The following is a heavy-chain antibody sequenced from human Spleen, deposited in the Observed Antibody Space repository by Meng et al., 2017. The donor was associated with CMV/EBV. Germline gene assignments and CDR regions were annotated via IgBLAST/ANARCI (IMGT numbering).Heavy chain of an antibody. Sequence: SSLWTWVRQVAGKGLERIGEIYHSGSTNYNQSLKSRVTISVDKFKNQFSLKLGSVTAADTAVYYCARIERRRILKYCGSDCSTTDYWGQGTLVTVSS. CDR2: IYHSGST. CDR3: ARIERRRILKYCGSDCSTTDY. D-gene: IGHD2-21*02. V-gene: IGHV4-4*02. CDR1: SSL. J-gene: IGHJ4*02.